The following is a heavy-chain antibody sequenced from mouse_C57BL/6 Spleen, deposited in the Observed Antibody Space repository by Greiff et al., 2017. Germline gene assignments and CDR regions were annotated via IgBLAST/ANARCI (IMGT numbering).Heavy chain of an antibody. Sequence: QVQLKESGAELVRPGASVKLSCKASGYTFTSYGISWVKQRPGQGLEWIGEIYPRSGNTYYNEKFKGKATLTADKSSSTAYMELRSLTSEDSAVCVCARNWVECADWGQGTLVTVAA. CDR2: IYPRSGNT. V-gene: IGHV1-81*01. CDR3: ARNWVECAD. J-gene: IGHJ3*01. CDR1: GYTFTSYG. D-gene: IGHD4-1*01.